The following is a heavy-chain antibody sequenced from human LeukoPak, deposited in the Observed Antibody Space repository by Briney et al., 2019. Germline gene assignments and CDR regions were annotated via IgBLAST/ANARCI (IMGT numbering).Heavy chain of an antibody. D-gene: IGHD1-26*01. CDR1: GFTFSSYE. J-gene: IGHJ5*02. V-gene: IGHV3-48*03. CDR3: ARSAYSGSYR. CDR2: ISSSGSTI. Sequence: GGSLRLSCAASGFTFSSYEMNWVRQAPGKGLEWVSYISSSGSTIYYADSVKGRFTISRDNAKNSLYLQMNSLRAEDTAVYYCARSAYSGSYRWGQGTLVTVSS.